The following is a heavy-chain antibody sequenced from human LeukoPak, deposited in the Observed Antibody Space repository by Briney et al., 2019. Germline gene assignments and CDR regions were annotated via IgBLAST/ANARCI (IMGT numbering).Heavy chain of an antibody. V-gene: IGHV4-39*07. J-gene: IGHJ4*02. D-gene: IGHD1-1*01. Sequence: TSETLSLTCTVSGGSISSSSYYSGWIRQPPGKGLEWIGSIKNSGTTYYNPSLKSRVTVSVDTSKNQFSLKLSSVTATDTAVYYCTAERAGTVVDYWGQGTLVTVSS. CDR3: TAERAGTVVDY. CDR2: IKNSGTT. CDR1: GGSISSSSYY.